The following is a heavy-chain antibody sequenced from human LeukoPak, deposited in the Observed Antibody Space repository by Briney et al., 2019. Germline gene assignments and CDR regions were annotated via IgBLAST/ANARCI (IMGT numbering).Heavy chain of an antibody. J-gene: IGHJ4*02. V-gene: IGHV3-11*01. Sequence: PGGSLRLSCAASGFTFSDYYMSWIRQAPGKGLEWVSHISSSGSTIYYADSVKGRFTISRDNAKNSLYLQMNSLRAEDTAVYYCAVYSSSSNYFDYWGQGTLVTVSS. CDR1: GFTFSDYY. D-gene: IGHD6-6*01. CDR2: ISSSGSTI. CDR3: AVYSSSSNYFDY.